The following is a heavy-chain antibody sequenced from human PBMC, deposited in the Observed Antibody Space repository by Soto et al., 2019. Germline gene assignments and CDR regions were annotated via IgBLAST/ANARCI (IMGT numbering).Heavy chain of an antibody. CDR1: GGSINTFY. V-gene: IGHV4-4*07. Sequence: PSETLSLTCTVSGGSINTFYWSWVRQPAGKGLEWIGRIFSSGSTSFNPSLESRVAMSVDTSKNHFSLNLSSVTAADMAVYYCAREGVRDWNYDYYYDMDVWGQGTTGTGSS. D-gene: IGHD1-1*01. CDR3: AREGVRDWNYDYYYDMDV. J-gene: IGHJ6*02. CDR2: IFSSGST.